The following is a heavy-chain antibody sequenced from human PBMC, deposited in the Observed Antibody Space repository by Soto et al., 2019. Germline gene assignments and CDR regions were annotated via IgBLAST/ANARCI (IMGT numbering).Heavy chain of an antibody. J-gene: IGHJ4*02. CDR3: ARDRVGLPPWGVFAS. CDR1: GYSFSRYA. CDR2: INGGNGHT. Sequence: QVHLVQSGTEVKKPGASVKLSCKTSGYSFSRYAVHWLRQAPGQSLEWMGWINGGNGHTKYSENFQGRVILTRDPSANTAYMKVTSLTLEDTAVYYCARDRVGLPPWGVFASWGQGTRVTVSS. V-gene: IGHV1-3*01. D-gene: IGHD3-16*01.